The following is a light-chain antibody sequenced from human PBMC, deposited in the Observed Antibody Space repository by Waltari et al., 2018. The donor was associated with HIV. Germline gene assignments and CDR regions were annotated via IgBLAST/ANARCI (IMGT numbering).Light chain of an antibody. J-gene: IGLJ2*01. CDR2: SNN. CDR3: QVWDSSSDHVV. Sequence: QSEVTQPPSVSGTPGQRVTISCSGSRSSVGSYTVNWYQQLPGMAPKLLIYSNNLRPSGVPDRFAGSKSGTSASLAISRVEAGDEADYYCQVWDSSSDHVVFGGGTKLTVL. V-gene: IGLV1-44*01. CDR1: RSSVGSYT.